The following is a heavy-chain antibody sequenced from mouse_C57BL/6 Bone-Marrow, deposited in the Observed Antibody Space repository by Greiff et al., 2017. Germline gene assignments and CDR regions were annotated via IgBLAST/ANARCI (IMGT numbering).Heavy chain of an antibody. CDR1: GFSLTSSG. V-gene: IGHV2-5*01. CDR3: AKPGYGNYDWYFDV. J-gene: IGHJ1*03. D-gene: IGHD2-1*01. Sequence: VQLVESGPGLVQPSQSLSITCTVSGFSLTSSGVHWVRQSPGKGLEWLGVIWRGGSTDYNAAFMSRLSITKDNSKSQVFFKMNSLQADDTAIYYCAKPGYGNYDWYFDVWGTGTTVTVSS. CDR2: IWRGGST.